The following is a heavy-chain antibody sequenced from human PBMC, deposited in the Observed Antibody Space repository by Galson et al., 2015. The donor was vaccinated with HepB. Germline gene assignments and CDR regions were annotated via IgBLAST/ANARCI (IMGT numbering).Heavy chain of an antibody. V-gene: IGHV2-5*02. Sequence: PALVKPTQTLTLTCTFSGLSLTTHTVGVAWIRQPPGKALEWLALIYWDDDKRYSPSLKSRLTITRDTSKHQVVLKMTNMDPTDTATYYCAHRRIAAAGSHFDFWGQGVLVTVSS. D-gene: IGHD6-13*01. CDR3: AHRRIAAAGSHFDF. J-gene: IGHJ4*02. CDR1: GLSLTTHTVG. CDR2: IYWDDDK.